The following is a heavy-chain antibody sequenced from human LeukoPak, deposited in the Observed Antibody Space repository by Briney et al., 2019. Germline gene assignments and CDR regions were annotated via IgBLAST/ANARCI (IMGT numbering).Heavy chain of an antibody. CDR2: INGGGGST. CDR3: AKDRSGSGSYYPDY. V-gene: IGHV3-23*01. Sequence: GGSLRLSCVASGFTFDDYAMHWVRQAPGKGLEWVSAINGGGGSTYYADSVKGRFTVSRDNSKNTLYLQMNSLRAEDTAVYYCAKDRSGSGSYYPDYWGQGTLVTVSS. CDR1: GFTFDDYA. D-gene: IGHD3-10*01. J-gene: IGHJ4*02.